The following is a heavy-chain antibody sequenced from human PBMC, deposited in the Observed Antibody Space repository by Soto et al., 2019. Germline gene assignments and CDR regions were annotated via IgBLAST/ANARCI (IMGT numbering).Heavy chain of an antibody. CDR2: ISGSGGST. V-gene: IGHV3-23*01. J-gene: IGHJ6*02. CDR3: AKALRMITFGGVIVPHYYYYGMDV. Sequence: GGSLRLSCAASGFTFSSYAMSWVRQAPGKGLEWVSAISGSGGSTYYADSVKGRFTISRDNSKNTLYLQMNSLRAEDTAVYYCAKALRMITFGGVIVPHYYYYGMDVWGQGTTVTVSS. D-gene: IGHD3-16*02. CDR1: GFTFSSYA.